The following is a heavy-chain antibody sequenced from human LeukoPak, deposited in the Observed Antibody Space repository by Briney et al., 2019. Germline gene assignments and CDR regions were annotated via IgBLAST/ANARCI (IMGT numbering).Heavy chain of an antibody. Sequence: GGSLRLSCVASGFTFTNYAMSWVRQAPGKGLEWVSAITGSDGSSYYADSVKGRFTISRDNSKNTLYLQVNSPRAEDTAVYYCAKWGDYDILTGYYVPDYWGQGTLVTVSS. CDR2: ITGSDGSS. V-gene: IGHV3-23*01. CDR1: GFTFTNYA. CDR3: AKWGDYDILTGYYVPDY. D-gene: IGHD3-9*01. J-gene: IGHJ4*02.